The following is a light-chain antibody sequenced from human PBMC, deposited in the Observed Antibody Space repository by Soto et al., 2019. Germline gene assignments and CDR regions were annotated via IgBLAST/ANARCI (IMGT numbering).Light chain of an antibody. V-gene: IGKV3-15*01. CDR1: QSVSSN. CDR3: QQYNNWLT. CDR2: DAS. Sequence: EIVMTQSPATLSVSPGERATLSCRASQSVSSNLAWYQQKPGQAPRLFIYDASTRATGIPARFSGSGSGTEFTLTISSLQSEDFAVYYCQQYNNWLTFGQGTRLEIK. J-gene: IGKJ5*01.